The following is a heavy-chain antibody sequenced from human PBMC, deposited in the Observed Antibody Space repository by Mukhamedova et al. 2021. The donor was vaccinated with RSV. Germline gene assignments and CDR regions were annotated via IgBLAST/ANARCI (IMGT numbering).Heavy chain of an antibody. CDR3: ARGSYRFCDY. J-gene: IGHJ4*02. V-gene: IGHV3-7*04. D-gene: IGHD3-16*02. Sequence: KGRSTITRDNAKNSLYLQMNSLRAEDTAVHYCARGSYRFCDYWGQGTLVTVSS.